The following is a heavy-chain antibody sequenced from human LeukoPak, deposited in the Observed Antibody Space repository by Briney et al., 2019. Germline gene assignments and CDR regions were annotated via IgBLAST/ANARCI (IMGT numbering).Heavy chain of an antibody. CDR3: ARPLKEVYDILTGHGAFDI. CDR2: IYYSGST. Sequence: PSETLSLTCTVSGGSISSSSYYWGWIRQPPGKGLEWIGSIYYSGSTYYNPSLKSRVTISVDTSKNQFSLKLSSVTAADTAVYYCARPLKEVYDILTGHGAFDIWGQGTMVTVSS. V-gene: IGHV4-39*01. CDR1: GGSISSSSYY. J-gene: IGHJ3*02. D-gene: IGHD3-9*01.